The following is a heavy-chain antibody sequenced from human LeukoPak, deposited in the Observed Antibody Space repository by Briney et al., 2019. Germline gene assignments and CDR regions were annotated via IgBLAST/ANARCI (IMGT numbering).Heavy chain of an antibody. J-gene: IGHJ1*01. CDR2: IKTDGRTT. CDR3: TTGPSYGYEW. CDR1: GMTFSDHW. V-gene: IGHV3-74*01. D-gene: IGHD3-16*01. Sequence: GESLRVSCAASGMTFSDHWMPWVGQVPGKGLFWVSLIKTDGRTTIYADSVKGRFTISRDNGKSTLYLQMNSLRAEDTAIYYCTTGPSYGYEWWGQGTVVTVSS.